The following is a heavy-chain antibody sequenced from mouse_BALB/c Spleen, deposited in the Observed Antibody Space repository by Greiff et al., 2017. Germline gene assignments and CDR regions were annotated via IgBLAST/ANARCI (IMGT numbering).Heavy chain of an antibody. Sequence: QVQLQQSGPELVKPGASVKMSCKASGYTFTDYVISWVKQRPGQGLEWIGWIYPGDGSTKYNEKFKGKATLTADKSSSTAYMQLSGLTSENSAVYFCARGNYYGSSYWYFDVWGAGTTVTVSS. D-gene: IGHD1-1*01. J-gene: IGHJ1*01. V-gene: IGHV1S56*01. CDR3: ARGNYYGSSYWYFDV. CDR1: GYTFTDYV. CDR2: IYPGDGST.